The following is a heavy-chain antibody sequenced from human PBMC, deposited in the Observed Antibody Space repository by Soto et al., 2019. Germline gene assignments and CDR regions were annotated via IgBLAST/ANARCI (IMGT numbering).Heavy chain of an antibody. CDR3: ARGQRALITYGPFDP. D-gene: IGHD4-17*01. Sequence: QTGWSLRLSCAASGFTLSNYVMSWVRQAPGKGLEWVSTFSGTGGYTYYADSVKGRFTISRDDSKNTLFLHMNSLRAADTAVYYCARGQRALITYGPFDPWGQGTLVTVSS. CDR1: GFTLSNYV. V-gene: IGHV3-23*01. J-gene: IGHJ5*02. CDR2: FSGTGGYT.